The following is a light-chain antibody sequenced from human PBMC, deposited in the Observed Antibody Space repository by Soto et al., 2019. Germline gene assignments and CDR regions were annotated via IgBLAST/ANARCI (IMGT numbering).Light chain of an antibody. CDR2: GAS. Sequence: EVVMTQSPVTLSVSPGERATLSCRASQSITTNLAWYQQKPGQAPRLLIYGASTRATGVPARFSGSGSGTQFTPTILSLQSEDFAVYYCQQYTAWPPKRTFGQGTRVDFK. CDR1: QSITTN. J-gene: IGKJ1*01. V-gene: IGKV3-15*01. CDR3: QQYTAWPPKRT.